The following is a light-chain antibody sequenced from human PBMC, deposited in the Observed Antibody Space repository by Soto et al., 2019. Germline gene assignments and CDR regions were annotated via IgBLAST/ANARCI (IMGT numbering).Light chain of an antibody. CDR1: QSVLYSSNNKNY. CDR3: QQYYSNMYT. V-gene: IGKV4-1*01. J-gene: IGKJ2*01. CDR2: WAS. Sequence: DIVMTQSPDSLAVSLGERATINCKSSQSVLYSSNNKNYLAWYQQKPGQPPKLLIYWASTRESGVPDRFSGSGSGTDFTLTISSLQAEDVAVYYCQQYYSNMYTFGQRTKLEIK.